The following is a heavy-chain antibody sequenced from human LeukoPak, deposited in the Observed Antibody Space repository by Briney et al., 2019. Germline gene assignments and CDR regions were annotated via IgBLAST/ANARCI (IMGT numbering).Heavy chain of an antibody. CDR3: ARGRRGYSYGYDAFDI. CDR2: INPNSGGT. V-gene: IGHV1-2*02. J-gene: IGHJ3*02. Sequence: ASVKVSCKASGYTFTGYYMHWVRQAPGQGLEWMGWINPNSGGTNYAQKFQGRVTMTRDTSISTAYMELSRLRSDDTAVYYCARGRRGYSYGYDAFDIWGQGTMVTVSS. CDR1: GYTFTGYY. D-gene: IGHD5-18*01.